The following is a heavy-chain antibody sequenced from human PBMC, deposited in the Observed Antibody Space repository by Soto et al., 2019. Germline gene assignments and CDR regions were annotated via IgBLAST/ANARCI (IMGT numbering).Heavy chain of an antibody. J-gene: IGHJ5*02. D-gene: IGHD3-10*01. CDR3: GRVMRSLLSITALDT. V-gene: IGHV1-46*01. CDR1: GYTFTRDQ. CDR2: IDPSGGKT. Sequence: ASVKVSCKASGYTFTRDQIHWVRQAPGQGLEWMGMIDPSGGKTNHAQKFQGRVTMTRDTSTSTVYMALSSLRSEDTAIYFCGRVMRSLLSITALDTWGQGTPVTVSS.